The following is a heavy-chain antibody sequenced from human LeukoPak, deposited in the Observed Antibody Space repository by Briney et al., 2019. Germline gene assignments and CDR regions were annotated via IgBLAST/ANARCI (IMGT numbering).Heavy chain of an antibody. CDR2: VNHSGST. V-gene: IGHV4-34*01. J-gene: IGHJ6*03. Sequence: SETLSLTCGVYGGSFSGYYWSWIRQPPGKGLEWIGEVNHSGSTNYNPSLKSRVTISGDTSKNQFSLILSSVTAADTAVYYCARHQRYLYYYYMDVWGKGTTVTISS. D-gene: IGHD2-2*01. CDR3: ARHQRYLYYYYMDV. CDR1: GGSFSGYY.